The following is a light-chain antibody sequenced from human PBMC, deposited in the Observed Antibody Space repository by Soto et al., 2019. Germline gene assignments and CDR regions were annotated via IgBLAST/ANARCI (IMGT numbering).Light chain of an antibody. J-gene: IGLJ6*01. CDR2: EGS. CDR3: CSYAGSRRNV. CDR1: SSDVGSYNL. V-gene: IGLV2-23*01. Sequence: QSVLTQPASVSGSPGQSITFSCTGTSSDVGSYNLVSWYQQHPGKAPKLMIYEGSKRPSGVSNRFSGSKSGNTASLTISGLQAEDEADYYCCSYAGSRRNVFGSGTQLTVL.